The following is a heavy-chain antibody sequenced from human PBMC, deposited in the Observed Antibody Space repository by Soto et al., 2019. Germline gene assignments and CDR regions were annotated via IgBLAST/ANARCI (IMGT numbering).Heavy chain of an antibody. D-gene: IGHD1-7*01. Sequence: PSETLSLTCAVSGGPIGPGGYSWGWIRQQSGKGLEWIGYVYYSGTTYYNPSLESRASISVTTSKNQFSLKLRSVTAADTAVYYCARAGNGTPPGWFEPWGRGTQVPVSS. CDR3: ARAGNGTPPGWFEP. CDR1: GGPIGPGGYS. V-gene: IGHV4-31*11. J-gene: IGHJ5*02. CDR2: VYYSGTT.